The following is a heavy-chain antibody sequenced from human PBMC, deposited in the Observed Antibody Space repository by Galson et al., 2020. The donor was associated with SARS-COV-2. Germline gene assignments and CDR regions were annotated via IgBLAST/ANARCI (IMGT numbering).Heavy chain of an antibody. J-gene: IGHJ4*02. Sequence: ASVKVSCQASGYTFTGYYIQWLRQAPGQGPEWMGWINANTGNTDYSQKFQERVTVTRDTSSRTAFLQVNRLTSDDTAVYYCARSALGSWLRLSGGHFDYWGQGTLVTVSS. D-gene: IGHD1-26*01. CDR3: ARSALGSWLRLSGGHFDY. CDR2: INANTGNT. V-gene: IGHV1-2*02. CDR1: GYTFTGYY.